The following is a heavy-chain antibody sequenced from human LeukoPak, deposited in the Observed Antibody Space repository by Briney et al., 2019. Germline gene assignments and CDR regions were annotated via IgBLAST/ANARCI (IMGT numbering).Heavy chain of an antibody. CDR3: ARLLYDFWSGYYLT. CDR1: GGSISSSSYY. J-gene: IGHJ5*02. V-gene: IGHV4-39*01. Sequence: SETLSLTCTVSGGSISSSSYYWGWIRQPPGKGLEWIGSIYYSGSTYYNPSLKSRVTISVDTSKNQFSLKLSSVTAADTAVYYCARLLYDFWSGYYLTWGQGTLVTVSS. CDR2: IYYSGST. D-gene: IGHD3-3*01.